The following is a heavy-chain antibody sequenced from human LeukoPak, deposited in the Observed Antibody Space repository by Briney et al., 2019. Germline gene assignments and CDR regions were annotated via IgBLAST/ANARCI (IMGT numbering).Heavy chain of an antibody. D-gene: IGHD1-1*01. CDR3: ARDSGPLDT. J-gene: IGHJ5*02. CDR2: IWYDGSNK. Sequence: GGSLRLSCAAPGFTFSSYGLHWVRQAPGKGLEWVAVIWYDGSNKYYPDSVKGRFTISRDDSKNTLYLQMNSLRAEDTAVYYCARDSGPLDTWGQGTLVTVSS. V-gene: IGHV3-33*01. CDR1: GFTFSSYG.